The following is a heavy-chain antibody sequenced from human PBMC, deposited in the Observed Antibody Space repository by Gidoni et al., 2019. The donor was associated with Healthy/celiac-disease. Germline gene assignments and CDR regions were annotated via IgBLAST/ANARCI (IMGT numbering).Heavy chain of an antibody. CDR1: GFTVSSNY. Sequence: EVQLVESGGVLVQHGGSLRLSCAASGFTVSSNYMSWVRQAPGKGLEWVSVIYSGGSTYYADSVKGRFTISRDNSKNTLYLQMNSLRAEDTAVYYCARDYSSEDYFDYWGQGTLVTVSS. CDR3: ARDYSSEDYFDY. D-gene: IGHD5-18*01. V-gene: IGHV3-66*01. J-gene: IGHJ4*02. CDR2: IYSGGST.